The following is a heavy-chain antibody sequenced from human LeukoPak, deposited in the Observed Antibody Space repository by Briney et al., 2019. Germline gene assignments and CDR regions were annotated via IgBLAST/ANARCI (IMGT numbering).Heavy chain of an antibody. Sequence: PSETLSLTCTVSGDSISSGPYYWGWIRQPPGKGLEWIGSIYYSGSTYYNPSLKSRVTISVDTSKNQFSLKLSSVTAADTAVYYCARRWSVMVYAIDFDYWGQGTLVTVSS. CDR1: GDSISSGPYY. V-gene: IGHV4-39*07. CDR3: ARRWSVMVYAIDFDY. J-gene: IGHJ4*02. CDR2: IYYSGST. D-gene: IGHD2-8*01.